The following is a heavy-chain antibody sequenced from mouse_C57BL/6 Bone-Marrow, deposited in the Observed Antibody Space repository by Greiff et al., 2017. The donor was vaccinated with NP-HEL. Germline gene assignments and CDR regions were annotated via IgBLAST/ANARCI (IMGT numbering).Heavy chain of an antibody. Sequence: VQLKESGPGLVQPSQSLSITCTVSGFSFTSYGVHWVRQSPGKGLEWLGVIWSGGSTDYNAAFISRLSISKDNSKSQVFFKMNSLQADDTAIYYCASYYSNSGFAYWGQGTLVTVSA. CDR2: IWSGGST. V-gene: IGHV2-2*01. D-gene: IGHD2-5*01. CDR1: GFSFTSYG. J-gene: IGHJ3*01. CDR3: ASYYSNSGFAY.